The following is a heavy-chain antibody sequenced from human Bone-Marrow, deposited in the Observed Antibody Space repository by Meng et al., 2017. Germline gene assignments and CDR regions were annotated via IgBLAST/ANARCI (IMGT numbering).Heavy chain of an antibody. Sequence: VQLQQWVAGRLKASETLSPTCVVSGGSFSDYDWSWIRQPPGKGLEWIGEINHSGSTNYNPSLEGRATISVDTSQNNLSLRLSSVTAADSAVYYCARGPTTMAHDFDYWGQGTLVTVSS. CDR3: ARGPTTMAHDFDY. D-gene: IGHD4-11*01. J-gene: IGHJ4*02. V-gene: IGHV4-34*01. CDR1: GGSFSDYD. CDR2: INHSGST.